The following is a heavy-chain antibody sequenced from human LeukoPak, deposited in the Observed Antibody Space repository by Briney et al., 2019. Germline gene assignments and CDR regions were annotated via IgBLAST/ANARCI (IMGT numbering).Heavy chain of an antibody. Sequence: ASVKVSCKASGYTFTSYGISWVRQAPGQGLEWMGWISAYNGNTNYAQKLQGRVTMTTDTSTSTAYMELRSLRSDDTAVYYCARANTRYYYDSSGYDDWGQGTLVTVSS. D-gene: IGHD3-22*01. CDR1: GYTFTSYG. CDR3: ARANTRYYYDSSGYDD. J-gene: IGHJ4*02. CDR2: ISAYNGNT. V-gene: IGHV1-18*01.